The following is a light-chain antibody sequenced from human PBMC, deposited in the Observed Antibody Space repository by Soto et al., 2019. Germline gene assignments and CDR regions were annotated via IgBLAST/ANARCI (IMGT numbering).Light chain of an antibody. CDR2: GAS. V-gene: IGKV3-15*01. J-gene: IGKJ1*01. Sequence: ERVVTRSRATVSVSPGEGATRSWRASQSVSRDLAWSQQKPGPAPTLILYGASTRAHSMPARFSGSGSGTESTLTLSSLQSEAFAVYYCKQYDKWRTWTFGQGTTGDIK. CDR1: QSVSRD. CDR3: KQYDKWRTWT.